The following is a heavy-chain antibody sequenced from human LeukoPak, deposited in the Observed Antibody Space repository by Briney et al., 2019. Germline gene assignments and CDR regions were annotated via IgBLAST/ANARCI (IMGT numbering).Heavy chain of an antibody. V-gene: IGHV4-39*01. CDR1: GGSISSSSYY. J-gene: IGHJ4*02. D-gene: IGHD3-22*01. CDR3: ARQRGSSSGYGY. CDR2: IYYSGST. Sequence: SETLSLTCTVSGGSISSSSYYWGWIRQPPGKGLEWIGSIYYSGSTYYNPSLKSRVTISVDTSKNQFSLKLSSVTAADTAVYYCARQRGSSSGYGYWGQGTLVTVSS.